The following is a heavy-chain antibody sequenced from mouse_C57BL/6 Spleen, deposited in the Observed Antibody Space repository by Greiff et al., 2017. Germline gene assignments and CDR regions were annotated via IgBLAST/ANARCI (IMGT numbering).Heavy chain of an antibody. V-gene: IGHV14-4*01. CDR2: IGPVSGDT. Sequence: VKLQQSGAELVRPGASVKLSCTASGFNIKDDYMHWVKQTPEQGLEWIGTIGPVSGDTEYASKFQVKATITADTSSNTAYLQLSSLTSEDTAVYYCTREGLVRLDYWGQGTSVTVSS. CDR1: GFNIKDDY. CDR3: TREGLVRLDY. J-gene: IGHJ4*01. D-gene: IGHD3-3*01.